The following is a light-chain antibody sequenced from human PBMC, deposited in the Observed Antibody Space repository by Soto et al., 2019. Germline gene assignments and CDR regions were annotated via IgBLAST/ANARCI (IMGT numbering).Light chain of an antibody. CDR3: CLFAGCNDVI. J-gene: IGLJ2*01. CDR2: EIT. Sequence: QSALTQHPSASGSPGQSVTISCTGTSSAVGGYRYFSWFQQHPGKAPKRLIYEITNRPSGFPDRFSGSKFGNTAALTVSGVLADDEADDYYCLFAGCNDVIFGGGTQLTVL. CDR1: SSAVGGYRY. V-gene: IGLV2-8*01.